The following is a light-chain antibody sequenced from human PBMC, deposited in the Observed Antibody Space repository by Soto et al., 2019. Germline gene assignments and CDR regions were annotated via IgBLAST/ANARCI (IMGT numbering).Light chain of an antibody. V-gene: IGKV1-39*01. CDR1: QSISSS. CDR3: QQSYSLPYT. Sequence: IQLTQSPSSLSASVGDKVTITCRASQSISSSLNWYQQKSGKAPNLLIYGVSRLQGGVPSRFSGSGSGTDFTLTISSLQPEDSATYYCQQSYSLPYTFGQGTKVDIK. J-gene: IGKJ2*01. CDR2: GVS.